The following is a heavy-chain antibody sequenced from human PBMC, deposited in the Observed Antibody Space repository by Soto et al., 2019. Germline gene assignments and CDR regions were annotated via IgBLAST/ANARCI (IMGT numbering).Heavy chain of an antibody. CDR3: ARDGGLDYDFWSGSLAFDI. D-gene: IGHD3-3*01. V-gene: IGHV1-18*01. J-gene: IGHJ3*02. CDR2: ISAYNGNT. CDR1: GYTFTSYG. Sequence: ASVKVSCKASGYTFTSYGISWVRQAPGQGLEWMGWISAYNGNTNYAQKLQGRVTMTTDTSTSTAYMELRSLRSDDTAVYYCARDGGLDYDFWSGSLAFDIWGQGTMVTV.